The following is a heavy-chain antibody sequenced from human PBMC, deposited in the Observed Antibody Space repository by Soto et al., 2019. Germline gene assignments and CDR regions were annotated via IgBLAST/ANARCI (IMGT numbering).Heavy chain of an antibody. Sequence: VQLVESGGGLVQPGGSLRLSCAASGFTFSSYWMHWVRQAPGKGLVWVSRISNDGSSTSYADSVKGRFTISRDNAKNTLYLQMNSLRAEDTAVYYCTRSVYYGSGSYIYYYGMDVWGQGTTVTVSS. V-gene: IGHV3-74*01. CDR2: ISNDGSST. J-gene: IGHJ6*02. D-gene: IGHD3-10*01. CDR3: TRSVYYGSGSYIYYYGMDV. CDR1: GFTFSSYW.